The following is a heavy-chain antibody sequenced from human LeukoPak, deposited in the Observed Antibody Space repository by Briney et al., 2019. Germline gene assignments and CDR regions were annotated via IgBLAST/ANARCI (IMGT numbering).Heavy chain of an antibody. J-gene: IGHJ4*02. CDR2: ISGSGNGFSI. CDR1: GFVFTIYT. V-gene: IGHV3-64D*06. CDR3: VKDFGRIRGTPDS. D-gene: IGHD1-26*01. Sequence: GGSLRLSCSASGFVFTIYTMYWVRQAPGKGPEYVSTISGSGNGFSIYYADSVKGRFTISRDDSKSILYLQMNGLRSEDTAVYYCVKDFGRIRGTPDSWGQGTLVTVSS.